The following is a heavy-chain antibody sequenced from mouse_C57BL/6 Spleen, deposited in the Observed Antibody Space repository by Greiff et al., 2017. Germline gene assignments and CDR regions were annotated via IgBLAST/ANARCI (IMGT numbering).Heavy chain of an antibody. J-gene: IGHJ4*01. V-gene: IGHV1-62-2*01. CDR3: ARHEGRGYSNYVCAMDY. CDR1: GYTFTEYT. D-gene: IGHD2-5*01. Sequence: QVQLQQSGAELVKPGASVKLSCKASGYTFTEYTIHWVKQRSGQGLEWIGWFYPGSGSIKYNEKFKDKATLTADKSYSTVYMELSRLTSEDSAVYFCARHEGRGYSNYVCAMDYWGQGTSVTVSS. CDR2: FYPGSGSI.